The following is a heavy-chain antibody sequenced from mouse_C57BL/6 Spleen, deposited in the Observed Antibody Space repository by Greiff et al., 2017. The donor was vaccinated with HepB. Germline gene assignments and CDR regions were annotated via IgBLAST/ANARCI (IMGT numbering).Heavy chain of an antibody. V-gene: IGHV14-4*01. CDR1: GFNIKDDY. CDR2: IDPENGDT. Sequence: EVQLQQSGAELVRPGASVKLSRTASGFNIKDDYMHWVKHRPEQGLEWIGWIDPENGDTEYASKFQGKATITADTSSNTAYLQLSSLTSEDTAVYYCTTWGLGEFAYWGQGTLVTVSA. D-gene: IGHD4-1*01. J-gene: IGHJ3*01. CDR3: TTWGLGEFAY.